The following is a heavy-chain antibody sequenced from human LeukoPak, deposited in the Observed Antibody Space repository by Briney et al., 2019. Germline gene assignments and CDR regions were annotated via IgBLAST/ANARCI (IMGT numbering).Heavy chain of an antibody. D-gene: IGHD3-16*01. CDR2: IYYSGST. J-gene: IGHJ5*02. V-gene: IGHV4-59*08. Sequence: SETLSLTCTVSGGSISSYYWSWIRQPPGKGLKWIGYIYYSGSTNYNPSLKSRVTISVDTSKNQFSLKLSSVTAADTAVYYCARLSFYRFDPWGQGTLVTVSS. CDR3: ARLSFYRFDP. CDR1: GGSISSYY.